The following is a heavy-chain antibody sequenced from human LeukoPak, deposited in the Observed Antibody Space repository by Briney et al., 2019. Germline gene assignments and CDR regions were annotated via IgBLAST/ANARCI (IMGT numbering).Heavy chain of an antibody. D-gene: IGHD1-26*01. CDR1: GFTFSSYG. CDR3: ARDPLGAVSEGA. J-gene: IGHJ5*02. CDR2: ISYDGSNK. Sequence: GGSLRLSCAASGFTFSSYGMHWVRQAPGKGLEWVAVISYDGSNKYYADSVKGRFTISRDNSKNTLYLQMNSLRAEDTAVYYCARDPLGAVSEGAWGQGTLVTVSS. V-gene: IGHV3-30*03.